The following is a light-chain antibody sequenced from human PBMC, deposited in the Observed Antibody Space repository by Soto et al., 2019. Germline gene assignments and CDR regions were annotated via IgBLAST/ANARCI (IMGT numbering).Light chain of an antibody. CDR2: EVS. CDR3: SSYSSNTALV. J-gene: IGLJ1*01. V-gene: IGLV2-14*01. Sequence: QSALTQPASVSGPPGQSITISCPGTSSDVGGYNYVSWYQQHPGTAPKLIIYEVSYRPSGVSHRFSGSKSGNTASLTISGLQAEDEADYYCSSYSSNTALVFGTGTKLTVL. CDR1: SSDVGGYNY.